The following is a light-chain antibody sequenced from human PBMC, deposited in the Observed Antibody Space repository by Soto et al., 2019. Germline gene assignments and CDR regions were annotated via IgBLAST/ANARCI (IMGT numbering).Light chain of an antibody. Sequence: EIVLTQSPATLSLSPGERATLSCRASQSVNGYLAWYQQKPGQAPRLLIYDASSRATGIPARFSGSGSGTDYTLTIDSLEPEDSAVYYCQQRYNWPPLTFGHGTRLEI. CDR1: QSVNGY. J-gene: IGKJ5*01. CDR3: QQRYNWPPLT. CDR2: DAS. V-gene: IGKV3-11*01.